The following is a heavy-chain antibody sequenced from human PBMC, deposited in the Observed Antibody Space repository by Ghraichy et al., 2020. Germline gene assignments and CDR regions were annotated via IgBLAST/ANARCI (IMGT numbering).Heavy chain of an antibody. V-gene: IGHV3-30-3*01. D-gene: IGHD3-16*01. CDR2: ISYDGSNK. CDR1: GFTFSSYA. CDR3: AREPIWGKGCSTPVGY. Sequence: GESLNISCAASGFTFSSYAMHWVRQAPGKGLEWVAVISYDGSNKYYADSVKGRFTISRDNSKNTLYLQMNSLRAEDTAVYYCAREPIWGKGCSTPVGYWGQGTLVTVSS. J-gene: IGHJ4*02.